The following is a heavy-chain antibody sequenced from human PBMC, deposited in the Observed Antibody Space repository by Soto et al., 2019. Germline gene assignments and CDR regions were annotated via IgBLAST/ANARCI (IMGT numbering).Heavy chain of an antibody. D-gene: IGHD6-19*01. V-gene: IGHV4-4*02. J-gene: IGHJ3*01. CDR3: AYSTGWYRHDV. CDR1: GDSITNSRW. Sequence: QVQLQESGPGLVKPSGTLSLTCAVSGDSITNSRWWTWVRQPPGKGLEWIGDILHSGETNYNPSLTSRVLISVDKSQNQFSLRVSSVTAADTAVYYCAYSTGWYRHDVWGQGTLVTVSS. CDR2: ILHSGET.